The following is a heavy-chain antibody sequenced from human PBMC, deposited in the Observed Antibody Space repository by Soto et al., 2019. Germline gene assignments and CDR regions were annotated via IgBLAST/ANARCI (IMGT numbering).Heavy chain of an antibody. V-gene: IGHV3-66*01. D-gene: IGHD3-16*01. CDR1: GFTVSSNY. J-gene: IGHJ6*02. Sequence: GGSLRLSCTSSGFTVSSNYMSLVRQAPGKGLEWVSVIYSGGTTYYADSVKGRFTISRDNSKNTLYLQMNSLRAEDTAVYYCARGGSASGGYYYYVMDVWGQGTTVTSP. CDR2: IYSGGTT. CDR3: ARGGSASGGYYYYVMDV.